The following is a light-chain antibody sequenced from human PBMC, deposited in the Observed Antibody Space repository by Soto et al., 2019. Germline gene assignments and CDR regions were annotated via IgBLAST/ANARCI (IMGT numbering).Light chain of an antibody. CDR1: NSNIGNNY. CDR3: SAWDASLNDYV. V-gene: IGLV1-44*01. Sequence: QSVLTQPPSVTATPGQTVTISCSGSNSNIGNNYVSWYQQLPGTAPTLLVYSINQRPSGVPDRFSGSKSGTSASLAITGLQSEDEADYYCSAWDASLNDYVFGTGTKVTVL. CDR2: SIN. J-gene: IGLJ1*01.